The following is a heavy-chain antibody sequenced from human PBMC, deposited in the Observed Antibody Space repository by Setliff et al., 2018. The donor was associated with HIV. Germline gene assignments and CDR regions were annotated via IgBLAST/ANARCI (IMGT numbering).Heavy chain of an antibody. V-gene: IGHV3-23*01. Sequence: GGSLRLSCAASGFTFSSYAMSWVRQAPGKGLEWVSAISGSGGSTYYADSVKGRFTISRDNSKNTLYLQMNSLGAEDTAVYYCAKDIVVVIGPPFQHWGQGTLVTVSS. D-gene: IGHD3-22*01. CDR1: GFTFSSYA. CDR3: AKDIVVVIGPPFQH. CDR2: ISGSGGST. J-gene: IGHJ1*01.